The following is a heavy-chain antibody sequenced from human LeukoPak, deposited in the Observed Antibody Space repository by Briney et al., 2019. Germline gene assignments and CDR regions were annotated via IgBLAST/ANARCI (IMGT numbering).Heavy chain of an antibody. J-gene: IGHJ4*02. V-gene: IGHV3-53*01. CDR2: IYSSGST. CDR3: ANYLWFGESLSYFDY. Sequence: GGSLRLSCAASGFTVSTNYMSWVRQAPGKGLEWVSVIYSSGSTYYADSVKGRFTISRDDSKNTLFLQMNFLSAEDTAVYYCANYLWFGESLSYFDYWGQGTLVTVSS. CDR1: GFTVSTNY. D-gene: IGHD3-10*01.